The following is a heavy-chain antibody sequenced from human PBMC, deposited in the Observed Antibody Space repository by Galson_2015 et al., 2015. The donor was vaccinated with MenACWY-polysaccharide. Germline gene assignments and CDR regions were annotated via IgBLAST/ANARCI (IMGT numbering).Heavy chain of an antibody. D-gene: IGHD3-3*01. J-gene: IGHJ4*02. Sequence: SETLSLTCAVYGGSFNDYYWSWIRQPPGKGLEWIGEINHSGSTNYNASLKSRVTISADTSKNQFSLKLSSVTAADTAVYYCARRPNDFWSAYYPTQSAYYFDYWGQGTQVTVSS. CDR2: INHSGST. CDR3: ARRPNDFWSAYYPTQSAYYFDY. V-gene: IGHV4-34*01. CDR1: GGSFNDYY.